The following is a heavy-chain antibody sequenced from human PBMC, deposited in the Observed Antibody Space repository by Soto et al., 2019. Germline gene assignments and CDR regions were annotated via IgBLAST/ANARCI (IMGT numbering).Heavy chain of an antibody. V-gene: IGHV4-31*03. Sequence: QVQLQESGPGLVKPSQTLSLTCSVSGGSISSGGYYWSWIRQHPGKGLEWIGYIYYSGSTSYNPSFKCRVTISVDTSKNQFSLKLSSVTAADTAVYYCARGYCSSTSCFDPWGQGTLVTVSS. D-gene: IGHD2-2*01. CDR3: ARGYCSSTSCFDP. CDR2: IYYSGST. CDR1: GGSISSGGYY. J-gene: IGHJ5*02.